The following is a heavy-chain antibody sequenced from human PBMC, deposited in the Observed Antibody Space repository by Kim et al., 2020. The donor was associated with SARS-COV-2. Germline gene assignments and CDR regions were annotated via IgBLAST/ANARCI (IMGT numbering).Heavy chain of an antibody. CDR2: IGTAGDT. V-gene: IGHV3-13*01. CDR1: GFTFSSYD. Sequence: GGSLRLSCSASGFTFSSYDMHWVRQATGKGLEWVSTIGTAGDTYYPGSVKGRFTISRENAKNSLYLQMNSLRAGDTAVYYCARAPARIAVAGYYYYYGMD. D-gene: IGHD6-19*01. J-gene: IGHJ6*01. CDR3: ARAPARIAVAGYYYYYGMD.